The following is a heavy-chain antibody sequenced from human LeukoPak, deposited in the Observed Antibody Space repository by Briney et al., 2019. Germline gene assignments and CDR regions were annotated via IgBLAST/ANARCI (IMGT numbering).Heavy chain of an antibody. Sequence: SETLSLTCTVSGGSISSYYWSWIRQPPGKGLEWIGYFYYSATTNYNPSPKSRVTISVDTSKNQFSLKLTSVTAADTAVYYCARMSESRYNDFEGDYWGQGILVTVSS. CDR3: ARMSESRYNDFEGDY. V-gene: IGHV4-59*08. CDR1: GGSISSYY. J-gene: IGHJ4*02. CDR2: FYYSATT. D-gene: IGHD1-14*01.